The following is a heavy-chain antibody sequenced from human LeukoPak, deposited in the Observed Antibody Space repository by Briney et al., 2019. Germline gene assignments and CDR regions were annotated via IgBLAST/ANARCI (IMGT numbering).Heavy chain of an antibody. CDR3: AKAPGYYYSYYIDV. J-gene: IGHJ6*03. CDR2: ISGDGNT. CDR1: GFTFDDYA. V-gene: IGHV3-43*02. Sequence: GGSLSLSCAASGFTFDDYAMHWVRQAPGKGLEWVSLISGDGNTYYADSVKGRFTISRDNSKNSLYLQMNSLRTEDTALYYCAKAPGYYYSYYIDVWGKGTTVTVSS.